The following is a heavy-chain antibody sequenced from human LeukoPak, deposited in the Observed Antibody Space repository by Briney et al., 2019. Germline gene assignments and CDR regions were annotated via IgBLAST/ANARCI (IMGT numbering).Heavy chain of an antibody. Sequence: GGSLRLSCTASGFTLGDYAMSWVRQAPGKGLEWVGFIRSKAYGGTTEYAASVKGRFTISRDDSKSIAYLQMNSLKTEDIAVYYCTRGWYGHGWFDYWGQGTLVTVPS. D-gene: IGHD6-19*01. CDR3: TRGWYGHGWFDY. V-gene: IGHV3-49*04. J-gene: IGHJ5*01. CDR2: IRSKAYGGTT. CDR1: GFTLGDYA.